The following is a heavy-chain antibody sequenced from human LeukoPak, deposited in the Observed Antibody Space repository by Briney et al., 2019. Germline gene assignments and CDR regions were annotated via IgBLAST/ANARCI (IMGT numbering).Heavy chain of an antibody. CDR3: AKNGDRGAYCSGGTCYPYYYYYMDV. CDR2: ISASGGTT. D-gene: IGHD2-15*01. CDR1: GFTFDDYG. V-gene: IGHV3-23*01. J-gene: IGHJ6*03. Sequence: GGSLRLSCAASGFTFDDYGMSWVRQAPGKGLEWVSAISASGGTTYYADSVKGHFTISRDNSKNTLYLQMNSLSAEDTAVYYCAKNGDRGAYCSGGTCYPYYYYYMDVWGKGTTVTISS.